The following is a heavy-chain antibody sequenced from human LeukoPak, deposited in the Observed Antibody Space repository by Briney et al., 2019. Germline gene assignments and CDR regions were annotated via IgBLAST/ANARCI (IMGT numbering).Heavy chain of an antibody. CDR1: GYTFTSYG. Sequence: ASVKVSCKASGYTFTSYGISWVRQAPGQGLEWMGWISAYNGNTNYAQKLQGRVTMTTDTSTSTAYMELRSLGSDDTAVYYCARTPPDCDCMDVWGKGTTVTVSS. CDR3: ARTPPDCDCMDV. J-gene: IGHJ6*03. CDR2: ISAYNGNT. V-gene: IGHV1-18*01. D-gene: IGHD2-21*02.